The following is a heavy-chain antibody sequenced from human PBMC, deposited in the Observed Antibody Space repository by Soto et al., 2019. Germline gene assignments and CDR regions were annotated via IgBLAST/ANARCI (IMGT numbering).Heavy chain of an antibody. CDR2: ISGSGGST. CDR3: AKKDGYNSHYFDY. J-gene: IGHJ4*02. V-gene: IGHV3-23*01. D-gene: IGHD1-1*01. Sequence: GALRLSCAASGFTFSSYAMSWVRQAPGKGLEWVSAISGSGGSTYYADSVKGRFTISRDNSKNTLYLQMNSLRAEDTAVYYCAKKDGYNSHYFDYWGQGTLVTVSS. CDR1: GFTFSSYA.